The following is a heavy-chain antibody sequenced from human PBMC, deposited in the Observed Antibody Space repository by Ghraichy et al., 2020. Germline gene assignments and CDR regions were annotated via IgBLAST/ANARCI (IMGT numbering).Heavy chain of an antibody. D-gene: IGHD3-3*01. CDR1: GFTFSSYA. CDR3: AKDGWGRITIFGVVTMGFDY. J-gene: IGHJ4*02. Sequence: GGSLRLSCAASGFTFSSYAMSWVRQAPGKGLEWVSAISGSGGSTYYADSVKGRFTISRDNSKNTLYLQMNSLRAEDTAVYYCAKDGWGRITIFGVVTMGFDYWGQGTLVTVSS. CDR2: ISGSGGST. V-gene: IGHV3-23*01.